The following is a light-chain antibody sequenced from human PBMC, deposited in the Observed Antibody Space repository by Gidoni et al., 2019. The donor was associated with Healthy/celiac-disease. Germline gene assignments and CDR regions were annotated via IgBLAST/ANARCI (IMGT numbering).Light chain of an antibody. CDR3: QQYYSTPFT. CDR1: QSVLYSSNNKNY. CDR2: WAS. V-gene: IGKV4-1*01. J-gene: IGKJ3*01. Sequence: DIVMTQSPASLAVSLGERATINCKSSQSVLYSSNNKNYLAWYQQKPGQPPKLLIYWASTRESGVPDRFSGSGSGTDFTLTISSLQAEDVAVYYCQQYYSTPFTFGPGTKAEIK.